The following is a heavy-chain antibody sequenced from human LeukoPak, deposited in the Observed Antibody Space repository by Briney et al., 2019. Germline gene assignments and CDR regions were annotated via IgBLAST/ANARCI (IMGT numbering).Heavy chain of an antibody. CDR2: INPNSGGT. CDR3: ARGRYYGSGSYYKAFDY. V-gene: IGHV1-2*02. J-gene: IGHJ4*02. Sequence: GASVKVSCKASGYTFTGYYMHWVQQAPGQGLEWMGWINPNSGGTNYAQKFQGRVTMTRDTSISTAYMELSRLRSDDTAVYYCARGRYYGSGSYYKAFDYWGQGTLVTVSS. D-gene: IGHD3-10*01. CDR1: GYTFTGYY.